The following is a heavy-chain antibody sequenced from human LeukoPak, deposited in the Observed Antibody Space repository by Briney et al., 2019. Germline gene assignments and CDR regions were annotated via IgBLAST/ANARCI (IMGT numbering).Heavy chain of an antibody. V-gene: IGHV3-15*01. Sequence: GGSLRLSCAASGFTFSNAWMSWVRQAPGKGLEWVGRIKSKTDGGTTDYAAPVKGRFTISRDDSKNTLYLQMNSLKTEDTAVYYCTREKWEMYYFDHWGQGTLVTVSS. J-gene: IGHJ4*02. CDR2: IKSKTDGGTT. D-gene: IGHD1-26*01. CDR3: TREKWEMYYFDH. CDR1: GFTFSNAW.